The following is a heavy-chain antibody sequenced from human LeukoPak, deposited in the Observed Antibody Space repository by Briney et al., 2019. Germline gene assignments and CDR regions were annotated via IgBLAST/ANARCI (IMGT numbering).Heavy chain of an antibody. V-gene: IGHV3-33*01. Sequence: PGRSLRLSCAASGFTFSSYGMHWVRQAPGKGLEWVAVIWYDGSNKYYADSVKGRFTISRDNSKNTLYLQMNSLRAEDTAVYYCARDSFLGYCSGGSCPDWYFDLWDRGTLVTVSS. CDR1: GFTFSSYG. CDR2: IWYDGSNK. CDR3: ARDSFLGYCSGGSCPDWYFDL. J-gene: IGHJ2*01. D-gene: IGHD2-15*01.